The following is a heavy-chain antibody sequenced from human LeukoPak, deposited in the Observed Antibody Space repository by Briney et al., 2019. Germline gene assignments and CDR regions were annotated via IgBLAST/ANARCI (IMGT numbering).Heavy chain of an antibody. CDR2: ISSSGGNS. CDR1: GFTFGTYE. J-gene: IGHJ6*03. V-gene: IGHV3-48*03. D-gene: IGHD1-26*01. Sequence: GGSLRLSCAASGFTFGTYEMNWVRQAPGKGLEWVSYISSSGGNSHDADSVKGRFTTSRDNSKNTLYLQMNSLRAEDTAVYYCAKVPLGSGSYFPYYYYMDVWGKGTTVTASS. CDR3: AKVPLGSGSYFPYYYYMDV.